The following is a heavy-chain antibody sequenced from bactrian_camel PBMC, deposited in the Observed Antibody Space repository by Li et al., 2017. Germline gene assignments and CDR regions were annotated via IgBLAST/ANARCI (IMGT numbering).Heavy chain of an antibody. D-gene: IGHD6*01. J-gene: IGHJ7*01. Sequence: DVQLVESGGGSVQTGDSLKLSCSASRAAGTLNCMGWFRQVPGKERERVAAFGVYTGGSRTYYADSVKGRFTISQDNAKSTVYLQMNDLKPEDSGTYYCAAKVVEGSCSTVTAIDLWGRGTQVTVS. V-gene: IGHV3S40*01. CDR2: FGVYTGGSRT. CDR1: RAAGTLNC.